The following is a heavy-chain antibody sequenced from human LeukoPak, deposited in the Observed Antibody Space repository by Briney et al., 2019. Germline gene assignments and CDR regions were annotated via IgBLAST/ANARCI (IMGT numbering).Heavy chain of an antibody. CDR2: IYHSGST. V-gene: IGHV4-30-2*01. J-gene: IGHJ4*02. CDR3: ARVGFEADYYFDY. Sequence: SETLSLTCTVSGGSISSGGYYWSWIRQPPGKGLEWIGYIYHSGSTYYNPSLKSRVTISVDRSKNQFSLKLSSVTAADTAVYYCARVGFEADYYFDYWGQGTLVTVSS. CDR1: GGSISSGGYY. D-gene: IGHD3-9*01.